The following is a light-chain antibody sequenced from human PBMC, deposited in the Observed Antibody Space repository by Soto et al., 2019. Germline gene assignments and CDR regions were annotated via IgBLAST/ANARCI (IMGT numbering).Light chain of an antibody. CDR3: QQYGSSPRT. J-gene: IGKJ1*01. CDR1: QTVSSTY. Sequence: ELVLTQSPGTLSLSPGERATLSCRASQTVSSTYLAWYQQTPGQAPRLLIYGASSRATGIPDRFSGSGSGTDFTLTICRPEPEDFAVYYFQQYGSSPRTFGQG. CDR2: GAS. V-gene: IGKV3-20*01.